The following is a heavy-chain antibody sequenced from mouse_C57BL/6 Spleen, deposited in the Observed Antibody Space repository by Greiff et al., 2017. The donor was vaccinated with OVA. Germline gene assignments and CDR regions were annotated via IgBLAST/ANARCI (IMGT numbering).Heavy chain of an antibody. Sequence: VQLQQPGAELVKPGASVKMSCKASGYTFTSYWITWVKQRPGQGLEWIGDIYPGSGSTNYNEKFKSKATLTVDTSSSTAYMQLRSLTSEDSAVYYCARWDYYGSSYWYFDVWGTGTTVTVSS. CDR1: GYTFTSYW. J-gene: IGHJ1*03. V-gene: IGHV1-55*01. D-gene: IGHD1-1*01. CDR2: IYPGSGST. CDR3: ARWDYYGSSYWYFDV.